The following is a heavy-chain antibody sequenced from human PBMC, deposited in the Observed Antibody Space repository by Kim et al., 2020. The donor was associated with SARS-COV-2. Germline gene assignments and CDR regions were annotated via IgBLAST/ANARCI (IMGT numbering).Heavy chain of an antibody. CDR3: ARASIVVVVAASLYMDV. Sequence: KFQGRVTMTRDTSTSTVYMELSSLRSEDTAVYYCARASIVVVVAASLYMDVWGQGTTVTVSS. V-gene: IGHV1-46*01. J-gene: IGHJ6*02. D-gene: IGHD2-15*01.